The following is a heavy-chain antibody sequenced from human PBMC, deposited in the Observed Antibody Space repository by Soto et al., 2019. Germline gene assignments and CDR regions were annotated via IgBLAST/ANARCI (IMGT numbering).Heavy chain of an antibody. CDR2: ISGSGGST. CDR1: GFTFSSYA. CDR3: AKVCYDYGDYEVDAFDI. J-gene: IGHJ3*02. V-gene: IGHV3-23*01. Sequence: GGSLRLSCAASGFTFSSYAMSWVRQAPGKGLEWVSAISGSGGSTYYADSVKGRFTISRDNSKNTLYLQMNSLRAEDTPVYYCAKVCYDYGDYEVDAFDIWGQGTMFTVSS. D-gene: IGHD4-17*01.